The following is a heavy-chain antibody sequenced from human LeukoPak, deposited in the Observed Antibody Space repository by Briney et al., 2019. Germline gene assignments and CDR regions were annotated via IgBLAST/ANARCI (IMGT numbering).Heavy chain of an antibody. D-gene: IGHD2-15*01. J-gene: IGHJ5*02. Sequence: SETLSLTCAVSGYSISSGYYWGWIRQPPGKGLEWIGSIYHSGSTYYNPSLKSRVTISVDTSKNQFSLKLSSVTAADTAVYYCARRVLYRGWFDPWGQGTLVTVSS. CDR2: IYHSGST. CDR3: ARRVLYRGWFDP. V-gene: IGHV4-38-2*01. CDR1: GYSISSGYY.